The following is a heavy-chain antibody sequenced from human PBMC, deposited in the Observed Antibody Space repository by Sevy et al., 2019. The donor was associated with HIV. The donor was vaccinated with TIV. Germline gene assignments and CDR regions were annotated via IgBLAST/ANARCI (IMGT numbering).Heavy chain of an antibody. D-gene: IGHD2-15*01. CDR1: GFTVSSNY. Sequence: GGSLRLSCAASGFTVSSNYMSWVRQAPGKGLEWVSVIYGGGCTYYADSVKGRFTISRDNSKNTLYLKMNSLRAEDTAVYYCARVNCSGGSCYYYYGMDVWGQGTTVTVSS. J-gene: IGHJ6*02. V-gene: IGHV3-53*01. CDR2: IYGGGCT. CDR3: ARVNCSGGSCYYYYGMDV.